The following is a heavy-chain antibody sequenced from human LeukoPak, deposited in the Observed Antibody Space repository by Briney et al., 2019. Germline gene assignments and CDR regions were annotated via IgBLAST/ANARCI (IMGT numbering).Heavy chain of an antibody. CDR3: ARERYNWNYGFDP. CDR2: IYSGGST. V-gene: IGHV3-66*02. D-gene: IGHD1-7*01. Sequence: GGSLRLSCAASGFSFSNYWMGWVRQAPGKGLEWVSVIYSGGSTYYADSVKGRFTISRDNSKNTLYLQMNSLRAEDTAVYYCARERYNWNYGFDPWGQGTLVTVSS. J-gene: IGHJ5*02. CDR1: GFSFSNYW.